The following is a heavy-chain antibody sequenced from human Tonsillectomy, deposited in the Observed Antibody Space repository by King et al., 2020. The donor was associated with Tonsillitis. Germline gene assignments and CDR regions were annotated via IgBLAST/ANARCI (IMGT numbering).Heavy chain of an antibody. J-gene: IGHJ4*02. CDR1: GFTFSLKT. CDR3: VRGDRRDF. V-gene: IGHV3-21*01. Sequence: VQLVESGGGLVKPGGSLRLSCAASGFTFSLKTMNWVRQVPGKGLEWVSSISRSSSLIYDADSGKGRFTISRDNAKNSVFLHMNSLRVGDTAVYYCVRGDRRDFWGQGTLVTVSS. CDR2: ISRSSSLI. D-gene: IGHD3-10*01.